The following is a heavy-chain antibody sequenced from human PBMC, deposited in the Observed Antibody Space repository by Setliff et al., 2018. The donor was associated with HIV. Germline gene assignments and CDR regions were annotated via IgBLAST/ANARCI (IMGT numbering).Heavy chain of an antibody. V-gene: IGHV3-49*04. J-gene: IGHJ4*02. D-gene: IGHD2-15*01. Sequence: GGSLRLSCAASGFTFSDYAMHWVRQAPGEGLEWVGLIRTQPYGVTTEYAASVKGRFTISRDDSLGIAYLQLNSLKSEDTAIYYCTRTPGAWQNYFDYWGQGTPVTVSS. CDR3: TRTPGAWQNYFDY. CDR2: IRTQPYGVTT. CDR1: GFTFSDYA.